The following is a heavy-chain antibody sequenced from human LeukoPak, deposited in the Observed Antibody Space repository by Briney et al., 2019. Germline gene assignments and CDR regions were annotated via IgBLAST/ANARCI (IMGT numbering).Heavy chain of an antibody. J-gene: IGHJ6*03. CDR2: IIPILGIA. CDR3: ARAPDYYYYYMDV. CDR1: GGTFSSYT. V-gene: IGHV1-69*02. Sequence: SVKVSCKASGGTFSSYTISWVRQAPGQGLEWMGRIIPILGIANYAQKFQGRVTITADKSTSTAYMELSSLRSEDTAVYYCARAPDYYYYYMDVWGKGTTVAVSS.